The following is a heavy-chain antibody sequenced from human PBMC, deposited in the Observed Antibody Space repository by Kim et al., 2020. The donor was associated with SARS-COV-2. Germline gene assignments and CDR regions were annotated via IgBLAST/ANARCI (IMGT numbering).Heavy chain of an antibody. CDR1: GGSFSGYY. Sequence: SETLSLTCAVYGGSFSGYYWSWIRQPPGRGLEWIGEIYHSGSTNYNPSLKSRVTISLGTSKNQFSLKLSSLTAADTAEYFCSRSLSHAPSSRWVRFDPWG. V-gene: IGHV4-34*01. D-gene: IGHD6-13*01. CDR3: SRSLSHAPSSRWVRFDP. J-gene: IGHJ5*02. CDR2: IYHSGST.